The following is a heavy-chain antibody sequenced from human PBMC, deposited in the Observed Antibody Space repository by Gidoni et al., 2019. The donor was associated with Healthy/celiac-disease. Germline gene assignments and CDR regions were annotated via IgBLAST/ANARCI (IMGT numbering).Heavy chain of an antibody. V-gene: IGHV4-34*01. Sequence: QVQLQQWGAGLLKPSESLSLTCAVYGGSFSGSYWSWIRQPPGKGLEWIGEINHSASPNYNPSLKSRVTISVDTSKNQFSLKLSSVTAADTAVYYCARVTVVAPAAMVTHGDFDYWGQGTLVTVSS. CDR3: ARVTVVAPAAMVTHGDFDY. J-gene: IGHJ4*02. CDR2: INHSASP. D-gene: IGHD2-2*01. CDR1: GGSFSGSY.